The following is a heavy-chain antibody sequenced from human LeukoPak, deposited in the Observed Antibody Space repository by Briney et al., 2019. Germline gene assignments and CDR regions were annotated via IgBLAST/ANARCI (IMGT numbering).Heavy chain of an antibody. V-gene: IGHV4-61*01. CDR1: GGSVSSGSYY. D-gene: IGHD3-10*01. CDR2: IYYSGST. Sequence: SETLSLTCTVSGGSVSSGSYYWSWIRQPPGKGLEWLGYIYYSGSTNYNSSLKSRLTISVDTSKNQFSLRLSSVTAADTAVYYCARGTPHYYGSGSYYISRFDPWGQGTLVTVSS. CDR3: ARGTPHYYGSGSYYISRFDP. J-gene: IGHJ5*02.